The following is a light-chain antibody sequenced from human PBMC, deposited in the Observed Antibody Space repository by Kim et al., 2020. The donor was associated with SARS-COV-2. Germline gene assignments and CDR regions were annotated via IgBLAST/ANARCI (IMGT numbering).Light chain of an antibody. CDR1: QSISSW. CDR2: KAS. CDR3: QHYNSYSP. Sequence: DIQMTQSPSTLSASVGDRVTITCRASQSISSWLAWYQQKPGKAPKLLIYKASSLESGVPSRFSGSGSGTEFTLTISSLQPDDFATYYCQHYNSYSPFGGGTKVDIK. J-gene: IGKJ4*01. V-gene: IGKV1-5*03.